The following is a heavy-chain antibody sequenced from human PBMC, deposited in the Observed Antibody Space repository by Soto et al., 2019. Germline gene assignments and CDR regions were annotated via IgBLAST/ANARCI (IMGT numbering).Heavy chain of an antibody. D-gene: IGHD3-3*01. Sequence: QVQLVESGGGVVPPGRPLRLSCAASGFTFNNYGMHWVRQAPGKGLEWLAVILYDGSKKYYADSVNGRFTISRDKSKNTVYLQMMSLRAEDTALYYCAGADEWLVHCYSDLWGRGTLVTVSS. CDR1: GFTFNNYG. V-gene: IGHV3-33*01. J-gene: IGHJ2*01. CDR3: AGADEWLVHCYSDL. CDR2: ILYDGSKK.